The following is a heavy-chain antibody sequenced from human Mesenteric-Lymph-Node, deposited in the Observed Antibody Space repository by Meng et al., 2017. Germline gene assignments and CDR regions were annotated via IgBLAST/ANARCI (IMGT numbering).Heavy chain of an antibody. CDR2: IYYSGST. Sequence: ESLKISCAASGFTFSDYYMNWIRQPPGKGLEWIGSIYYSGSTYYNPSLKSRVTISVDTSKNQFSLKLSSVTAADTAVYYCARDILMVRGVRSLIDYWGQGTLVTVSS. D-gene: IGHD3-10*01. V-gene: IGHV4-38-2*02. CDR3: ARDILMVRGVRSLIDY. CDR1: GFTFSDYY. J-gene: IGHJ4*02.